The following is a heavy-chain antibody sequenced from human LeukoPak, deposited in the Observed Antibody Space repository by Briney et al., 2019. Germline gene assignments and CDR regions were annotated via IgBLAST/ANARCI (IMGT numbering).Heavy chain of an antibody. V-gene: IGHV3-74*01. CDR2: VNTDGSTP. Sequence: GGSLRLSCAASGFTFSSYWMHWVRRAPGKGLMWVSRVNTDGSTPTYADSVKGRFTISRDNAKNTLYLQMNSLRAEDTAVYYCARDRGSYSDYWGQGTLVTVSS. CDR3: ARDRGSYSDY. D-gene: IGHD3-16*01. J-gene: IGHJ4*02. CDR1: GFTFSSYW.